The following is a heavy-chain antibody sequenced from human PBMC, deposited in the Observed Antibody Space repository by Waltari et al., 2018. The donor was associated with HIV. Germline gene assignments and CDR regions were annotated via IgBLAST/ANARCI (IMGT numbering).Heavy chain of an antibody. CDR2: IDWNGGVA. D-gene: IGHD3-3*01. CDR1: GFTIDDYG. Sequence: DVRLVESGGEVVRPGASLRLSCVASGFTIDDYGMAWVRQRPGQGLEWVSNIDWNGGVANYGDSVKGRFTVFRDNPKASLYLQMNNLRDEDTGLYYCVRDSDGSGYDIWGRGTLVTVFS. CDR3: VRDSDGSGYDI. J-gene: IGHJ1*01. V-gene: IGHV3-20*04.